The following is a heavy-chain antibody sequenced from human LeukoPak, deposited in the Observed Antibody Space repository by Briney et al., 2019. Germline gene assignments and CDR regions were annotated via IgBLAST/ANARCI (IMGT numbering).Heavy chain of an antibody. CDR1: GGTFSSYA. Sequence: SVKVSCKASGGTFSSYAISWVRQAPGQGLEWMGGIIPIFGTANYAQKFQGRVTITADESTSTAYMELSSLRSEDTAVYYCARGQHRYSYGQDDAFDIWGQGTMVTVSS. CDR2: IIPIFGTA. J-gene: IGHJ3*02. D-gene: IGHD5-18*01. CDR3: ARGQHRYSYGQDDAFDI. V-gene: IGHV1-69*13.